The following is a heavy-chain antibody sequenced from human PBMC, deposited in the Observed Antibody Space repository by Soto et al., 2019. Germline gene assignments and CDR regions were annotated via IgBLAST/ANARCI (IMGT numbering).Heavy chain of an antibody. CDR2: IFYTGGT. CDR1: GVSIDKYY. CDR3: ARGIQPPTLSPWDV. J-gene: IGHJ6*01. Sequence: PSETLSLTCNVSGVSIDKYYCTWIRQSPGRGLEWIGYIFYTGGTNYNPSLKSRVTISADVSKSQVSLKMTSVTAADTALYYCARGIQPPTLSPWDVWGQGSPVTVSS. V-gene: IGHV4-59*01. D-gene: IGHD1-1*01.